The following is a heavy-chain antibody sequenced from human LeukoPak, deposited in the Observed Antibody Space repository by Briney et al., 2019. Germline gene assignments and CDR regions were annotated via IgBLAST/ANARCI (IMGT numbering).Heavy chain of an antibody. CDR1: GFTFSSYG. J-gene: IGHJ3*02. D-gene: IGHD3-16*01. Sequence: GGSLRLSCAASGFTFSSYGMHWVRQAPGKGLEWVAFIRYNGTNKYYADSVKGRFTISRDNPKNTLYLEMNSLTAEDTAVYYCASLFGGEGAFDIWGQGTMVTVSS. V-gene: IGHV3-30*02. CDR3: ASLFGGEGAFDI. CDR2: IRYNGTNK.